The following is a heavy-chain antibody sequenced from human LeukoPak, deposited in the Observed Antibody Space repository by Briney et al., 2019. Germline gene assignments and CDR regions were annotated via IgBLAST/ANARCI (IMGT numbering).Heavy chain of an antibody. D-gene: IGHD2-8*02. Sequence: PGGSLRLSCAASGFTFSSYGMHWVRQAPGKGLEWVAFIRYDGSNKYYADSVKGRFTISRDNSKNTLYLQMNSLRAEDTAVYYCARELVVGPAEYFQNWGQGTLVTVSS. CDR3: ARELVVGPAEYFQN. J-gene: IGHJ1*01. CDR1: GFTFSSYG. CDR2: IRYDGSNK. V-gene: IGHV3-30*02.